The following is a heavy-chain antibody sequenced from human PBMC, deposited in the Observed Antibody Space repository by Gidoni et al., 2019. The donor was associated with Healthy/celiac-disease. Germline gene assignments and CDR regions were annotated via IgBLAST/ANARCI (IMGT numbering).Heavy chain of an antibody. CDR2: INHSGST. CDR1: GGPFSGYY. V-gene: IGHV4-34*01. CDR3: ARSWSGYYSRRVWFDP. Sequence: QVQLQQWGAGLLKPSETLSLTCAVYGGPFSGYYWSWIRQPPGKGLEWIGEINHSGSTNYNPSLKSRVTISVDTSKNQFSLKLSSVTAADTAVYYCARSWSGYYSRRVWFDPWGQGTLVTVSS. D-gene: IGHD3-3*01. J-gene: IGHJ5*02.